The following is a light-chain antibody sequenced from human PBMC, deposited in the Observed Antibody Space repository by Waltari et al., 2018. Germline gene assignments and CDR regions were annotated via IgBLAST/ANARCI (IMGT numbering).Light chain of an antibody. CDR2: GND. J-gene: IGLJ3*02. CDR1: NSNIGSNS. CDR3: AAWDDSLWV. V-gene: IGLV1-47*01. Sequence: VLAQPPSASGPPGQRVTIPCSGSNSNIGSNSVYWYQQLPGTAPKVLIYGNDQRPSGVPDRFSGSKSGTSASLAISGLRSEDEANYYCAAWDDSLWVFGGGTKLTVL.